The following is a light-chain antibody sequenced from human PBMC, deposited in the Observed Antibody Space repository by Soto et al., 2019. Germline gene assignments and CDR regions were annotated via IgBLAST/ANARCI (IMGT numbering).Light chain of an antibody. CDR2: EVT. J-gene: IGLJ2*01. V-gene: IGLV2-23*02. CDR1: TSDVGTYSL. Sequence: QSALTQPASVSGSPGQSITISCTGTTSDVGTYSLVSWYQQYSGKAPKLIIYEVTKRPSGVSNRFSGSKSGNTASLTVSGLQAADEADYYCSSYANSDTLFGGGTKLIVL. CDR3: SSYANSDTL.